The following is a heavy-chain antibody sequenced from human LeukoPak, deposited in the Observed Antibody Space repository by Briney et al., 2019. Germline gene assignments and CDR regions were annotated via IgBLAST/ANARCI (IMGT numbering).Heavy chain of an antibody. D-gene: IGHD3-10*01. CDR3: ARYYYGSGSYYYFDS. V-gene: IGHV4-4*07. J-gene: IGHJ4*02. CDR1: GGSISSYY. CDR2: IYTSGST. Sequence: SETLSLTCTVSGGSISSYYWSWIRQPAGKGLEWIGRIYTSGSTNYNPSLKSRVTISVDTSKNQFSLKLSSVTAADTAVYYCARYYYGSGSYYYFDSWGQGTLVTVSS.